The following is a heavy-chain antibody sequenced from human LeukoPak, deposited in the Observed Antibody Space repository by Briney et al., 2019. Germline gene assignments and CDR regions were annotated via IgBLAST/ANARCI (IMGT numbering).Heavy chain of an antibody. CDR1: GFTLSSYE. D-gene: IGHD3-3*01. Sequence: PGGSLRLYCAAPGFTLSSYEINWVRQAPGKGLEWVSYISSSGTTIYYADSVKGRFTISRDNAKNSLYLQMNSLRAEYTAVYCCVGRFLEWSDDWGQGTLVTVSS. CDR3: VGRFLEWSDD. V-gene: IGHV3-48*03. J-gene: IGHJ4*02. CDR2: ISSSGTTI.